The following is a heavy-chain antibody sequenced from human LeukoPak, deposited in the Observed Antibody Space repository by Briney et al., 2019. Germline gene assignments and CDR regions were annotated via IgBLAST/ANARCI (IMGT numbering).Heavy chain of an antibody. J-gene: IGHJ4*02. CDR3: AREGDVRGDNDY. Sequence: GESRKLSCKASGSSFLSYWIIWVRQLPGKGLEWMGSIDPSASYTPYVQYFQGHVAFSADKTITTAYLQWSSLKASDTPMYYCAREGDVRGDNDYWGQGTLVTVST. D-gene: IGHD3-10*02. CDR1: GSSFLSYW. V-gene: IGHV5-10-1*01. CDR2: IDPSASYT.